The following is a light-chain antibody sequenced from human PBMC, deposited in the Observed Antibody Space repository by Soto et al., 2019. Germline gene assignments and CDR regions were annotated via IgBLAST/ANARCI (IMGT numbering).Light chain of an antibody. CDR3: SSYTSRSTLDV. Sequence: QSVLTQPASVSGSPGQSITVSCTGTSSDIGGYNYVSWYQPHPGKAPKLMGYEVTNRPSGVSDRFSGSKSGNTASLTISGLQADDEGYYYCSSYTSRSTLDVFGTGTKVTVL. CDR2: EVT. V-gene: IGLV2-14*01. J-gene: IGLJ1*01. CDR1: SSDIGGYNY.